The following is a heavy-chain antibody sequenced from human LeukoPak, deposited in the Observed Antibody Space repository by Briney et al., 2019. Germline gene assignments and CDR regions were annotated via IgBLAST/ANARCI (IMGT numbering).Heavy chain of an antibody. Sequence: QPGGSLRLSCAASGFTFSSYGMHWVRQAPGKGLESVAVISYDGSNKYYADSVKGRFTISRDNSKNTLYLQMNSLRAEDTAVYYCARDDCSTTPCYAYWGQGTLVTVSS. CDR3: ARDDCSTTPCYAY. CDR2: ISYDGSNK. J-gene: IGHJ4*02. D-gene: IGHD2-2*01. CDR1: GFTFSSYG. V-gene: IGHV3-30*03.